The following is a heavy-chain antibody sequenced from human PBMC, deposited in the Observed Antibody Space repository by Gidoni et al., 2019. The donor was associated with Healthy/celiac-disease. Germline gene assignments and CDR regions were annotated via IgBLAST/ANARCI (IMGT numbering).Heavy chain of an antibody. CDR3: AKEAGRYCSSTSCYELDY. V-gene: IGHV3-23*01. Sequence: EVQLLESGGGLVQPGGSLRLSCAASGFPFSSYAMSWVRQAPGKGLEGVSAISGSGGSTYYADSVKGRFTISRDNSKNTLYLQMNSLRAEDTAVYYCAKEAGRYCSSTSCYELDYWGQGTLVTVSS. D-gene: IGHD2-2*01. CDR2: ISGSGGST. CDR1: GFPFSSYA. J-gene: IGHJ4*02.